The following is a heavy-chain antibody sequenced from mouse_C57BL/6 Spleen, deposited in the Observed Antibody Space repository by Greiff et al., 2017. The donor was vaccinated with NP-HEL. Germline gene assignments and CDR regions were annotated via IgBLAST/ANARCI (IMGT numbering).Heavy chain of an antibody. J-gene: IGHJ1*03. V-gene: IGHV5-6*02. CDR2: ISSGGSYT. Sequence: EVMLVESGGDLVKPGGSLKLSCAASGFTFSSYGMSWVRQTPDKRLEWVATISSGGSYTYYPDSVKGRFTISRDNAKNTLYLQMSSLKSEDTAMYYCARRGTSTVVADVWGTGTTVTVSS. CDR1: GFTFSSYG. CDR3: ARRGTSTVVADV. D-gene: IGHD1-1*01.